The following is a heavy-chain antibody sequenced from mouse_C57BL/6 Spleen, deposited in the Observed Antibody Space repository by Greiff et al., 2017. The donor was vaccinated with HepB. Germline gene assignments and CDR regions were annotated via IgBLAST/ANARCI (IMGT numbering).Heavy chain of an antibody. CDR2: INPSTGGT. CDR3: ARESSGYPDY. CDR1: GYSFTGYY. J-gene: IGHJ4*01. D-gene: IGHD3-2*02. V-gene: IGHV1-42*01. Sequence: VQLQQSGPELVKPGASVKISCKASGYSFTGYYMNWVKQSPAKSLEWIGEINPSTGGTTYNQKFKAKATLTVDKSSSTAYMQLKSLTSEDSAVYYCARESSGYPDYWGQGTSVTVSS.